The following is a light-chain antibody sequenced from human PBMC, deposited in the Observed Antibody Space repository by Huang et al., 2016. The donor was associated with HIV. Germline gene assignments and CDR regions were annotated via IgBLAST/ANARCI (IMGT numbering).Light chain of an antibody. CDR2: DVS. CDR1: RNINSNY. CDR3: QQYSSSPYT. V-gene: IGKV3D-20*01. J-gene: IGKJ2*01. Sequence: EIVLTQSPATLSLSPGERATLSCGASRNINSNYLAWYQRKPGLAPRLFIYDVSERATGVPDRFNGSGSGTDFTLTISRLEPEDFAVYHCQQYSSSPYTFGRGTKLEIK.